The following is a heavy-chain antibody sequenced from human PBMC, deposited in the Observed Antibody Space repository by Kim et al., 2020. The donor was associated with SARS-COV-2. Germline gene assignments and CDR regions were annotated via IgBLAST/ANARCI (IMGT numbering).Heavy chain of an antibody. D-gene: IGHD4-4*01. V-gene: IGHV3-74*01. Sequence: SYGSITNHADSVKGRCTISRSNAKNTVYLQMNSLRAEDTAVYYCARSYSDWGQGNLVTGST. CDR2: SYGSIT. J-gene: IGHJ4*02. CDR3: ARSYSD.